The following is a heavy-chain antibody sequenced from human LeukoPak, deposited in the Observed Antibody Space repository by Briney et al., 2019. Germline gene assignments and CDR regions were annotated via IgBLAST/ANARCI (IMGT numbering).Heavy chain of an antibody. J-gene: IGHJ3*02. D-gene: IGHD3-22*01. CDR1: GGSISSSSYY. Sequence: SETLSLTCTVSGGSISSSSYYWGWIRQPPGKGLKWMGSIYYSGSTYYNPSLKSRVTISVDTSKNQFSLKLSSVTAADTAVYYCARGPYSYDSSGAFDIWGQGTMVTVSS. V-gene: IGHV4-39*07. CDR2: IYYSGST. CDR3: ARGPYSYDSSGAFDI.